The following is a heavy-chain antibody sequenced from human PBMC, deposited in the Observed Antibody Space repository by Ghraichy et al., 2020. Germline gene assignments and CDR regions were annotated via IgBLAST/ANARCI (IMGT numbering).Heavy chain of an antibody. CDR1: GFTFSSYS. J-gene: IGHJ6*02. D-gene: IGHD2-2*01. CDR2: ISSSSSYI. CDR3: ARVSIVVVPAATYKYYYYGMDV. V-gene: IGHV3-21*01. Sequence: GESLNISCAASGFTFSSYSMNWVRQAPGKGLEWVSSISSSSSYIYYADSVKGRFTISRDNAKNSLYLQMNSLRAEDTAVYYCARVSIVVVPAATYKYYYYGMDVWGQGTTVTVSS.